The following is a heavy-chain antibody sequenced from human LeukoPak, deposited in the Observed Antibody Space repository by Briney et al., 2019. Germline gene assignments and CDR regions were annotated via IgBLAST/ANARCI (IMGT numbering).Heavy chain of an antibody. CDR3: ARVKGWTTYYFDY. Sequence: SETLSLTCTVSGGSISSYYWRWVRQPPGKGLERVGYIYYSGSTNYNPSLKRGVTISVDTSKTQFSLKRSSVTAADTAVYYCARVKGWTTYYFDYWGQGTLVTVSS. D-gene: IGHD3/OR15-3a*01. CDR1: GGSISSYY. V-gene: IGHV4-59*01. CDR2: IYYSGST. J-gene: IGHJ4*02.